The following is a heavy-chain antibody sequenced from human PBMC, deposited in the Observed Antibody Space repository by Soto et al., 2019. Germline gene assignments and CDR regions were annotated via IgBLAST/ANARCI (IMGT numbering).Heavy chain of an antibody. J-gene: IGHJ6*03. V-gene: IGHV3-21*01. D-gene: IGHD6-6*01. CDR2: ISSSSSYI. Sequence: QAPGTGLEWVSSISSSSSYIYYADSVKGRFTISRDNAKNSLYLQMNSLRAEDTAVYYCARDPREYSSSFVKPYYYYYYMDVWGKGTTVTVSS. CDR3: ARDPREYSSSFVKPYYYYYYMDV.